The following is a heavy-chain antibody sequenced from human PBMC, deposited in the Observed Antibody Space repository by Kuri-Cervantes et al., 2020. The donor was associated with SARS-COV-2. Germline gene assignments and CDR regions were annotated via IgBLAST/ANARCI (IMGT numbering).Heavy chain of an antibody. D-gene: IGHD2-2*01. CDR1: GGSISSYY. CDR3: ARRSGYCSSTSCYFFDY. CDR2: IYYSGST. J-gene: IGHJ4*02. V-gene: IGHV4-59*12. Sequence: ESLKISCTVSGGSISSYYWSWIRQPPGKGLEWIGYIYYSGSTNYNPSLKSRVTISVDTSKNQFSLKLSSVTAADTAVYYCARRSGYCSSTSCYFFDYWGQGTLVTVSS.